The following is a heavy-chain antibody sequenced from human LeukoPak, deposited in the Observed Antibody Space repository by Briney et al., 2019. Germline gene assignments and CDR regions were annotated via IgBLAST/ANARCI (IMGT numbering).Heavy chain of an antibody. Sequence: SETLSLTCAVSGYSISSGYYWGWIRQPPGKGLEWIGSIYHSGSTYYNPSLKSRVTISVDTSKNQFSLKLSSVTAADTAVYYCARHPLYSSSSVRRWFGPWGQGTLVTVSS. J-gene: IGHJ5*02. D-gene: IGHD6-6*01. CDR1: GYSISSGYY. V-gene: IGHV4-38-2*01. CDR3: ARHPLYSSSSVRRWFGP. CDR2: IYHSGST.